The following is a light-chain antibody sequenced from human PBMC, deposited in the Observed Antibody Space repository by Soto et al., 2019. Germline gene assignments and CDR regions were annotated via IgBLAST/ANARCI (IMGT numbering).Light chain of an antibody. CDR2: EVS. CDR3: SSYTSSSTLYV. J-gene: IGLJ1*01. V-gene: IGLV2-14*01. CDR1: SSDVGGYNY. Sequence: QSVLTEPASVSGSPGQSITISCTGTSSDVGGYNYVSWYQQHPGKAPKLMIYEVSNRPSGVSNRFSGSNSGNTASLTISGLXAEDEADYYCSSYTSSSTLYVFGTGTKVTVL.